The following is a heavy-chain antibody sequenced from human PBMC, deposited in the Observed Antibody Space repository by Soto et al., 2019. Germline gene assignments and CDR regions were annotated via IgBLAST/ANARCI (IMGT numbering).Heavy chain of an antibody. CDR1: GHSFTSNW. V-gene: IGHV5-51*01. D-gene: IGHD5-18*01. Sequence: VESVKISCKGSGHSFTSNWIGWVRQMPGKGLEWMGIIYPGDSDTRYSPSFQGQVTISADKSISTAYLQWSSLKASDTAMYYCARMVVNTALGYFDCWGQGTLVTVSS. CDR2: IYPGDSDT. CDR3: ARMVVNTALGYFDC. J-gene: IGHJ4*02.